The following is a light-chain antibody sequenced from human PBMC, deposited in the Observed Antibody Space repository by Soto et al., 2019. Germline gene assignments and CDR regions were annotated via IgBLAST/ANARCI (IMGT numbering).Light chain of an antibody. Sequence: QYVLTQPASVSGSPGQSITISCTGTSSDVGGYNFVSWYQQHPGKAPKLMIYDVSNRPSGISNRCSGSKSGNTASLTISGLQAEEEADYYCSSYTSSRHVVCGGGNKLTVL. CDR2: DVS. J-gene: IGLJ2*01. CDR1: SSDVGGYNF. V-gene: IGLV2-14*01. CDR3: SSYTSSRHVV.